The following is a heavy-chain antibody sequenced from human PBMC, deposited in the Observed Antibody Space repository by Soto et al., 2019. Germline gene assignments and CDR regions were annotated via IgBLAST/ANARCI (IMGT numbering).Heavy chain of an antibody. CDR1: GYTFTSYG. J-gene: IGHJ5*02. D-gene: IGHD2-21*01. CDR2: ISAYNGNT. CDR3: ARSSGSAYGIDP. V-gene: IGHV1-18*01. Sequence: QVQLVQSGAEVKKPGASVKVSCKASGYTFTSYGISWVRQAPGQGLEWMGGISAYNGNTNYGQTLQGRVTMTTDTSTRTACMGLRSLGSDDTAVYYSARSSGSAYGIDPWGQGTLVTVSS.